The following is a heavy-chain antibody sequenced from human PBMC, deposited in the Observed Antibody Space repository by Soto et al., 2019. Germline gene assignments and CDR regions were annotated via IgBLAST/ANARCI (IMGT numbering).Heavy chain of an antibody. CDR3: ARESRGYCSSTSCYGNYYYYGMDV. CDR2: IYYSGST. CDR1: GGSISSGGYY. D-gene: IGHD2-2*01. V-gene: IGHV4-31*03. J-gene: IGHJ6*02. Sequence: SETLSLTCTVSGGSISSGGYYWSWIRQHPGKGLEWIGYIYYSGSTYYNPSLKSRVTISVDTSKNQFSLKLSSVTAADTAVYYCARESRGYCSSTSCYGNYYYYGMDVWGQGTTVTVSS.